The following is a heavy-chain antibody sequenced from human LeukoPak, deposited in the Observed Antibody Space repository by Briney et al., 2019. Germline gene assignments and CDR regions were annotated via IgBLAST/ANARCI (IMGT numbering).Heavy chain of an antibody. J-gene: IGHJ6*02. CDR1: GFTFSKTW. V-gene: IGHV3-7*01. CDR3: GTYVKWGAGEV. CDR2: INQDGGAI. D-gene: IGHD1-26*01. Sequence: GGSLRLSCIGSGFTFSKTWMMWVRQAPGKGLGWVANINQDGGAISYVDSVRGGFTISTDNAKNSLFLQKNSLRAEDTAIYYCGTYVKWGAGEVWGQGTTVSVSS.